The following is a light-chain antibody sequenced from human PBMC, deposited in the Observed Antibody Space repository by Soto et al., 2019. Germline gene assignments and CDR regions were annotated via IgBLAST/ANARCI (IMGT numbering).Light chain of an antibody. V-gene: IGKV3-20*01. CDR3: QQFVCSALA. Sequence: EIVLTQSPGTLALSPGERATLSCRASQSVSRSDLAWYQQKPGQAPKLLIYGASNRATGIPDRFSGSGSGTYLTLTISRLEHEDFAVYYCQQFVCSALAFGRGTKVDIK. CDR2: GAS. J-gene: IGKJ3*01. CDR1: QSVSRSD.